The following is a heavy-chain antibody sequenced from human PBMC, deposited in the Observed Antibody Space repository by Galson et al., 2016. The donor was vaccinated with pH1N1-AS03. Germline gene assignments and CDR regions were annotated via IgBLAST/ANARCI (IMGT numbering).Heavy chain of an antibody. J-gene: IGHJ3*01. CDR2: ISSHGKID. D-gene: IGHD3-10*01. CDR3: AKEGSGSVSKFAFDV. V-gene: IGHV3-30*18. Sequence: SLRLSCAASGFIFSNHGMYWVHQAPGKGLEWVAVISSHGKIDYYADSVRGRFTVSRDNSNNTLYLQMDSLRAEDRAVNYCAKEGSGSVSKFAFDVWGHGTMVTVS. CDR1: GFIFSNHG.